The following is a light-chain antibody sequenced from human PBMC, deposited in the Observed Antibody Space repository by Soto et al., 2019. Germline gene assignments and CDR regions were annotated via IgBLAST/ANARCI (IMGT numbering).Light chain of an antibody. Sequence: QSALTQPPSASGSPGQSVTISCTGTSSDVGGYNFVSWYQQHPGKAPKPMIYEVSKRPSGVPDRFSGSKSGNTASLTVSGLQAEDEADYYCSSYAGSNNFVVFGGGTKRTVL. V-gene: IGLV2-8*01. J-gene: IGLJ2*01. CDR1: SSDVGGYNF. CDR2: EVS. CDR3: SSYAGSNNFVV.